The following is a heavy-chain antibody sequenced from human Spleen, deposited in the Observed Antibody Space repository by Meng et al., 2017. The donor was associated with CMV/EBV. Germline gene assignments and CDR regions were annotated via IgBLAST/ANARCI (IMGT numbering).Heavy chain of an antibody. CDR3: ARDNNWGPDY. CDR2: IHPHRGDT. V-gene: IGHV1-2*02. Sequence: SVKVSCKASGYTFTAHYFHWVRQAPGQGLEWMGWIHPHRGDTNYAQQFQGRVTLTRDTSINTGYMELTRLTSDDTAVYYCARDNNWGPDYWGQGTLVTASS. CDR1: GYTFTAHY. J-gene: IGHJ4*02. D-gene: IGHD7-27*01.